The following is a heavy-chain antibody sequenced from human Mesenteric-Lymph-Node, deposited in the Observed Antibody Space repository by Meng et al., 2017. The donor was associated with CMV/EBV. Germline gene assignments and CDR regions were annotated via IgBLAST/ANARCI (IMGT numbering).Heavy chain of an antibody. CDR2: IIPVLGIA. J-gene: IGHJ4*02. V-gene: IGHV1-69*10. D-gene: IGHD3-22*01. CDR3: ARTYYYDSSDYPKFLNFGY. CDR1: GGTFSNYG. Sequence: SVKVSCKASGGTFSNYGISWVRQAPGQGLEWMGGIIPVLGIANYAQKFQGRVTIIADKSTSTAYMELSSLRSEDTAVYYCARTYYYDSSDYPKFLNFGYWGQGTLVTVSS.